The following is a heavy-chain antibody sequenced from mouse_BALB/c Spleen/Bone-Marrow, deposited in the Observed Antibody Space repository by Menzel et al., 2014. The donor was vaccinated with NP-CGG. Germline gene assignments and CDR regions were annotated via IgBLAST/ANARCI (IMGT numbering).Heavy chain of an antibody. Sequence: EVQLVESGGGLVKPGGSLKLSCAASGFTFSSYTMSWVRQTPEKRLEWVATISSGGSYTYYPDSVKGRFTISRDNAKNTLYLQMSSLKSEDTAMYYCTRDGKSNYDYAMDYWGQGTSVTVSS. V-gene: IGHV5-6-4*01. J-gene: IGHJ4*01. CDR2: ISSGGSYT. D-gene: IGHD2-5*01. CDR1: GFTFSSYT. CDR3: TRDGKSNYDYAMDY.